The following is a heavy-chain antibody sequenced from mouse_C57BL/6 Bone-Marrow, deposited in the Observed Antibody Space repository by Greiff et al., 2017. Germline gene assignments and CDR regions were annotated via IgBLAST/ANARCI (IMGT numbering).Heavy chain of an antibody. J-gene: IGHJ2*01. CDR2: ISDGGSYT. V-gene: IGHV5-4*01. D-gene: IGHD2-12*01. CDR1: GFTFSSYA. Sequence: EVQGVESGGGLVKPGGSLKLSCAASGFTFSSYAMSWVRQTPEKRLEWVATISDGGSYTYYPDNVKGRFTISRDNAKNNLYLQMSHLKSEDTAMYYCAREGVTTSFDYWGQGTTLTVSS. CDR3: AREGVTTSFDY.